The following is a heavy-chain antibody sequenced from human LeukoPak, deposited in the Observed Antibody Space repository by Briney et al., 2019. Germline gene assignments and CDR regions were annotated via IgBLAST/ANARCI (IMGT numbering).Heavy chain of an antibody. CDR1: GVTFSSYA. CDR2: IIPIFGTA. CDR3: ARDLPFIVGATGRNWFDP. D-gene: IGHD1-26*01. Sequence: ASVKVSCKASGVTFSSYAISWVRQAPGQGLEWMGGIIPIFGTANYAQKFQGRVTITADESTSTAYMELSSLRSEDTAVYYCARDLPFIVGATGRNWFDPWGQGTLVTVSS. J-gene: IGHJ5*02. V-gene: IGHV1-69*13.